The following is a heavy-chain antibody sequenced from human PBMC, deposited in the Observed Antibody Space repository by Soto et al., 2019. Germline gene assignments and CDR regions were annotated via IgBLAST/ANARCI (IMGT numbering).Heavy chain of an antibody. D-gene: IGHD6-13*01. J-gene: IGHJ5*02. CDR3: ARDNQLGLAAGNWFDP. CDR1: GGSISSGGYY. V-gene: IGHV4-31*03. CDR2: IYYSGST. Sequence: PSETLSLTCTVSGGSISSGGYYWSWIRQHPGKGLEWIGYIYYSGSTYYNPSLKSRVTISVDTSKNQFSLKLSSVTAADTAVYYCARDNQLGLAAGNWFDPWGQGTLVTVSS.